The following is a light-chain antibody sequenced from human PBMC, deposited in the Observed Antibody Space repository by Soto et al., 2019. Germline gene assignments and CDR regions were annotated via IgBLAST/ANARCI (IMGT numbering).Light chain of an antibody. CDR2: EVS. V-gene: IGLV2-14*01. J-gene: IGLJ2*01. CDR3: SSYTRSSLRVI. CDR1: SNDIGGYNY. Sequence: QSALTQPASVSGSPGQSITISCTGTSNDIGGYNYVSWYQQHPGKAPKLMISEVSNRPSGVSNRFSGSKSGNTASLTISGLQAEDEAAYYCSSYTRSSLRVIFGGGTKLTVL.